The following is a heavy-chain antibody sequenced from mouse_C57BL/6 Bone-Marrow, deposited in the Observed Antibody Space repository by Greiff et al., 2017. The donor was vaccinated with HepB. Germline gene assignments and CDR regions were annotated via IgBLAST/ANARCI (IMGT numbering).Heavy chain of an antibody. V-gene: IGHV5-17*01. J-gene: IGHJ3*01. CDR2: ISSGSSTI. CDR1: GFTFSDYG. D-gene: IGHD2-2*01. Sequence: EVHLVESGGGLVKPGGSLKLSCAASGFTFSDYGMHWVRQAPEKGLEWVAYISSGSSTINYADTVKGRFTISRDNAKNTLFLQMTRLRSEDTAVYYCARQGLLWLRRDLAYWGQGTLVTVSA. CDR3: ARQGLLWLRRDLAY.